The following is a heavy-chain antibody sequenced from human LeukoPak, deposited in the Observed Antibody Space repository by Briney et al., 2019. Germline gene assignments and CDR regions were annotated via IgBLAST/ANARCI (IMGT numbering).Heavy chain of an antibody. CDR3: AKPARTDYADY. CDR2: INGSGDKT. CDR1: GFTLSNYA. V-gene: IGHV3-23*01. D-gene: IGHD1-14*01. J-gene: IGHJ4*02. Sequence: GGSLGLSCAASGFTLSNYAMNWVRQAPGKGLEWVSSINGSGDKTYYADSVKGRFTISRDNSKNTLYLQMNSLRAEDTAVYYCAKPARTDYADYWGQGTLVTVSS.